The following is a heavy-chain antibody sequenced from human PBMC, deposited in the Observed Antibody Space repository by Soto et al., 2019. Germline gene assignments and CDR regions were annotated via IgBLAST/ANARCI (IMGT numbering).Heavy chain of an antibody. CDR1: GFTFSIYA. CDR3: ARGNRVVITADDYYYGMDV. Sequence: EVQVVESGGGLAQPGGSLRLSCAASGFTFSIYAMNWVRLAPGKGLEWISYIGGRSSPIYYADSVKGRFTISRDNAQNSVFLLMNSLRDEDTAVYFCARGNRVVITADDYYYGMDVWGQGTTVTVSS. CDR2: IGGRSSPI. V-gene: IGHV3-48*02. D-gene: IGHD3-22*01. J-gene: IGHJ6*02.